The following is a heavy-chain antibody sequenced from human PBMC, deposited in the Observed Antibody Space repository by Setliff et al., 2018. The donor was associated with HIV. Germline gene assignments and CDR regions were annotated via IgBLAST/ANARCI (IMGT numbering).Heavy chain of an antibody. Sequence: SVKVSCKASGYTFTNYGITWVRQAPGQGLEWMGGIIPIFGKANYAQKFQGRVTITADESTNTAYMEMSSLRSEDTAVYYCANLVIIKSYFDYWGQGTLVTVSS. CDR1: GYTFTNYG. CDR2: IIPIFGKA. J-gene: IGHJ4*02. V-gene: IGHV1-69*13. CDR3: ANLVIIKSYFDY. D-gene: IGHD3-10*01.